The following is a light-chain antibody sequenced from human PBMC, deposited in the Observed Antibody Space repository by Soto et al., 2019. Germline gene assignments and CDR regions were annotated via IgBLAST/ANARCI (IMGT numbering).Light chain of an antibody. CDR3: SSYTSLNTVI. CDR2: GVT. CDR1: SNDIGDSNF. V-gene: IGLV2-14*01. Sequence: QSALTQPASVSGSPGQSISISCTGTSNDIGDSNFVSWYRQYPGGAPKLLLYGVTYRPSGVSTRFSASKSGSTASLTISGLQADDEADYYCSSYTSLNTVIFGGGTKLTVL. J-gene: IGLJ2*01.